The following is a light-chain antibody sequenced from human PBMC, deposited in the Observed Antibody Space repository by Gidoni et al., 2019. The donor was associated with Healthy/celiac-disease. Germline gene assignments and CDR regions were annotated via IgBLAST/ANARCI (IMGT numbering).Light chain of an antibody. J-gene: IGKJ1*01. CDR1: QSVSSSS. V-gene: IGKV3-20*01. CDR3: EQYGRSPGT. CDR2: GAS. Sequence: MFRQSPGTQTWSTGERAHLSCRASQSVSSSSLAWYQQKPGQAPRLLIYGASSRATGIPERVSGSGSWTDFTLTISRLEPEDFALYYWEQYGRSPGTFGQGTKVEIK.